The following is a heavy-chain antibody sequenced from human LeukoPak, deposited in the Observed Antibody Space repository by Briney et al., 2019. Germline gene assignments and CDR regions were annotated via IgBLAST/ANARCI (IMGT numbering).Heavy chain of an antibody. CDR2: IYSGGST. CDR1: GFTVSSNY. CDR3: AREQITMIAEYYMDV. Sequence: GGSLRLSCAASGFTVSSNYMSWVRQAPGKGLEWVSVIYSGGSTYYADSVKGRFTISRDNSKNTLYLQMNSLRAEDTAVYYCAREQITMIAEYYMDVWGKGTTVTVSS. V-gene: IGHV3-66*02. J-gene: IGHJ6*03. D-gene: IGHD3-22*01.